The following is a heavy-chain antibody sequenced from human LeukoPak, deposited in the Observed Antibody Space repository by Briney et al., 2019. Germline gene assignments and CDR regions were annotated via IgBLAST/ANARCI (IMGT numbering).Heavy chain of an antibody. D-gene: IGHD5-24*01. CDR1: GFTFSDHY. J-gene: IGHJ4*02. Sequence: GGSLRLSCAASGFTFSDHYMDWVRQAPGKGLEWVGRSRNKANSYTTEYAASVKGRFTISRDDSKNSLYLQMNSLKTEDTAMYYCVRVGGYNSYFFDYWGQGTLVTVSS. V-gene: IGHV3-72*01. CDR3: VRVGGYNSYFFDY. CDR2: SRNKANSYTT.